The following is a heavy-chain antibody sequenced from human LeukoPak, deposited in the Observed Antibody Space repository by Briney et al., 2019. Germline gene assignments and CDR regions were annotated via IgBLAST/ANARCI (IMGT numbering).Heavy chain of an antibody. D-gene: IGHD1-14*01. CDR2: INHSGST. V-gene: IGHV4-34*01. CDR3: ARGRRSDY. Sequence: PSETLSLTCAVYGGSFSGYYWSWIRQPPGKGLEWIGEINHSGSTNYNPSLKSRVTISVDTSKNQFSLKLSSATAADTAVYYCARGRRSDYWGQGTLVTVSS. CDR1: GGSFSGYY. J-gene: IGHJ4*02.